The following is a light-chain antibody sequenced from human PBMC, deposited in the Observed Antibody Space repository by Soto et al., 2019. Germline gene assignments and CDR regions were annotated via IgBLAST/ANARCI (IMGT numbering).Light chain of an antibody. Sequence: QSALTQPPSASGSPGQSVTISCTGTSSDVGDDNYVSWYQQHPGKAPKLMISEVSKRPSGVPDRFSGSKSGNTASLTVSGLQAEDEADYYCSSYVGSNNFVFGTGTKLTVL. CDR1: SSDVGDDNY. CDR2: EVS. V-gene: IGLV2-8*01. J-gene: IGLJ1*01. CDR3: SSYVGSNNFV.